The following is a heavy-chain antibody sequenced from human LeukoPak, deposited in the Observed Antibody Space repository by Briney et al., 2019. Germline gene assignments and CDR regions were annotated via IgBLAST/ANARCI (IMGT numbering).Heavy chain of an antibody. J-gene: IGHJ5*02. CDR3: AREITATDILWLDP. Sequence: KPSETLSLTCTVSGGSISSSSYYWSWIRQPPGKGLEWIGYIYYSGSTNYNPSLKSRVTISVDTSKNQFSLKLTSVTAADTAVYYCAREITATDILWLDPWGQGTLVTVSS. V-gene: IGHV4-61*01. CDR1: GGSISSSSYY. D-gene: IGHD3-9*01. CDR2: IYYSGST.